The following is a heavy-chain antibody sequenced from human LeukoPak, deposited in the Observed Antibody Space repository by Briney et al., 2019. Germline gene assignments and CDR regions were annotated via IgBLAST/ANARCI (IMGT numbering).Heavy chain of an antibody. CDR2: IYYSGST. CDR3: ARVRYYFDY. Sequence: PSETLSLTCTVSGGSISSYYWSWIRQPPGKGLEWMGYIYYSGSTNYNPSLKSRVTISVDTSKNQSSLKLSAVTAADTAVYYCARVRYYFDYWGQGTLVTVSS. V-gene: IGHV4-59*01. CDR1: GGSISSYY. J-gene: IGHJ4*02.